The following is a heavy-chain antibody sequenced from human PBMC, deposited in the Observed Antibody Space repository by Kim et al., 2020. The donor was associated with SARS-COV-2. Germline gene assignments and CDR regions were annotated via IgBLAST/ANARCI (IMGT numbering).Heavy chain of an antibody. CDR3: ARDGGFPGVDIVVVVAAATGSYNWFDP. CDR1: GGSISSSSYY. CDR2: IYYSGST. V-gene: IGHV4-39*07. D-gene: IGHD2-15*01. J-gene: IGHJ5*02. Sequence: SETLSLTCTVSGGSISSSSYYWGWIRQPPGKGLEWIGSIYYSGSTYYNPSLKSRVTISVDTSKNQFSLKLSSVTAADTAVYYCARDGGFPGVDIVVVVAAATGSYNWFDPWGQGTLVTVSS.